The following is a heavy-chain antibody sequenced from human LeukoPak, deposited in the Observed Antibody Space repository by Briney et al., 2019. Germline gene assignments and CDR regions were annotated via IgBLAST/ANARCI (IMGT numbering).Heavy chain of an antibody. V-gene: IGHV4-4*02. D-gene: IGHD6-13*01. CDR1: GGSMSSPSW. Sequence: SETLPLTCAVSGGSMSSPSWWTWVRQSPGKGLEWIGEIYHSGSANYNPSLKSRVTISVDKTKNQFSLKLSSVTAADTAVYYCVSCDSSSWYADWFDPWGQGTLVTVSS. J-gene: IGHJ5*02. CDR2: IYHSGSA. CDR3: VSCDSSSWYADWFDP.